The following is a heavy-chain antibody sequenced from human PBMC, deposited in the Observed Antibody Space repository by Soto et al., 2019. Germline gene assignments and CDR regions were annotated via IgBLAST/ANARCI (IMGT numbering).Heavy chain of an antibody. D-gene: IGHD3-22*01. CDR3: AKEFFDSSGFYLSLDALVI. CDR2: ISNDGGDK. CDR1: GFTLGTYG. Sequence: QVQLAESGGGVVQPGRSLTITCAASGFTLGTYGMHWVRQAPGKGLEWVAVISNDGGDKYYSDSVMGRFTISRDNSKNTLFLQMNSLRAEDTAVYFCAKEFFDSSGFYLSLDALVIWGQGTVVTVSS. V-gene: IGHV3-30*18. J-gene: IGHJ3*02.